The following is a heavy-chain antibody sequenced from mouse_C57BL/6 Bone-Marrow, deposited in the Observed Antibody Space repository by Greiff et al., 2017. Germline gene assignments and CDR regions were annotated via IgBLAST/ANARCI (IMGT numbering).Heavy chain of an antibody. Sequence: VQLQQSGAELVRPGTSVKMSCKASGYTFTNYWIGWAKQRPGHGLEWIGDIYPGGGYTNYKEKFKGKATLTADKSSSTAYMQFSSLTSEDSAIYYCARSGAWAGFAYWGQGTLVTVSA. J-gene: IGHJ3*01. V-gene: IGHV1-63*01. CDR2: IYPGGGYT. D-gene: IGHD3-1*01. CDR3: ARSGAWAGFAY. CDR1: GYTFTNYW.